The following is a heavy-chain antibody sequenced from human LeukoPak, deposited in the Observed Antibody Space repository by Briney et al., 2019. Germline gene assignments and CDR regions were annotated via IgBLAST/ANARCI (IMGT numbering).Heavy chain of an antibody. J-gene: IGHJ4*02. Sequence: PSETLSLTCTVSGYSISSGYYWGWIRQLPGKGLEWIGSIYHSGSTYYNPSLKSRVTISVDTSKNQFSLKLSSVTAADTAVYYCARVVGVPAAIYTVFDYWGQGTLVTVSS. D-gene: IGHD2-2*02. V-gene: IGHV4-38-2*02. CDR2: IYHSGST. CDR1: GYSISSGYY. CDR3: ARVVGVPAAIYTVFDY.